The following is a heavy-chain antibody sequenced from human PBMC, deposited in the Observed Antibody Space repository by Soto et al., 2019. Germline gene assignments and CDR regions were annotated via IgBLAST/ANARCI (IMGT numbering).Heavy chain of an antibody. CDR3: ATSLSPVAGRSLHN. D-gene: IGHD6-19*01. CDR2: IYSGGNS. CDR1: GLTAATNS. Sequence: PGGSLRLSCEASGLTAATNSFIWVRQAPGKGLEWVSVIYSGGNSYYADSARGRFSVSRHSSKNTLYLQISCLRAGDTAMYYCATSLSPVAGRSLHNWGQGTLVTVSS. V-gene: IGHV3-53*01. J-gene: IGHJ4*02.